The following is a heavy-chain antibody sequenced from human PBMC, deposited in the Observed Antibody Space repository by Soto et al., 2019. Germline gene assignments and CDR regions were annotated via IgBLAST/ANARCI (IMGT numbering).Heavy chain of an antibody. V-gene: IGHV3-66*04. CDR1: GFTVSSNY. CDR2: IYSGGST. Sequence: GGSLRLSCAASGFTVSSNYMSWVRQAPGKGLEWVSVIYSGGSTYYADSVKGRFTISRDNSKNTLYLQMNSLRAEDTAVYYCASHRTLDYVRAFDIWGQGTMVTVSS. D-gene: IGHD4-17*01. CDR3: ASHRTLDYVRAFDI. J-gene: IGHJ3*02.